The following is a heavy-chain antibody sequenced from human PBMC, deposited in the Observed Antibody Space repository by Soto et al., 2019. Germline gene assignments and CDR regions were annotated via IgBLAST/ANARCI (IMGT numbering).Heavy chain of an antibody. J-gene: IGHJ4*02. CDR3: ARVPSSSYHYFDY. V-gene: IGHV3-66*01. CDR1: GFTVSSYY. D-gene: IGHD6-13*01. CDR2: IYSAGSA. Sequence: GSLSLSCAASGFTVSSYYMSWVRQAPGKGLELVSVIYSAGSADFADSVKGRFTISRDNSKNTLYLQMSSLRAEDTAVYYCARVPSSSYHYFDYWGQGTLVTVSS.